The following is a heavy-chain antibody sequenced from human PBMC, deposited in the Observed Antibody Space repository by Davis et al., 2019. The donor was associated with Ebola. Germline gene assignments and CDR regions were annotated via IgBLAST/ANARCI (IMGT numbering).Heavy chain of an antibody. CDR3: ARLPPGGDYYYYMDV. J-gene: IGHJ6*03. CDR1: GYSFTSYW. CDR2: VDPSDSYT. Sequence: GESLKISCKGSGYSFTSYWISWVRQMPGKGLEWIGKVDPSDSYTNYSPSFQGHVTIPADKSITTAYLQWSSLKASDTAMYYCARLPPGGDYYYYMDVWGKGTTVTVSS. D-gene: IGHD3-16*01. V-gene: IGHV5-10-1*01.